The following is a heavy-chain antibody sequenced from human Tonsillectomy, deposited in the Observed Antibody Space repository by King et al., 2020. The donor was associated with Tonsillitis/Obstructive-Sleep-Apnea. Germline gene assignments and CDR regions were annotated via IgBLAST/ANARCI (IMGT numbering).Heavy chain of an antibody. J-gene: IGHJ4*02. CDR2: ISAYNGHT. CDR3: ARDLLTGYYGSGSSTFDY. V-gene: IGHV1-18*01. Sequence: QLVQSGADVKKPGASVKVSCKASGYTFTSSCINWVRQAPGQGLEWMGWISAYNGHTNYAPNIQGIVTMTTDTSTRTAYMELRSLRSDDTAVYYCARDLLTGYYGSGSSTFDYWGQGTLVTVSS. D-gene: IGHD3-10*01. CDR1: GYTFTSSC.